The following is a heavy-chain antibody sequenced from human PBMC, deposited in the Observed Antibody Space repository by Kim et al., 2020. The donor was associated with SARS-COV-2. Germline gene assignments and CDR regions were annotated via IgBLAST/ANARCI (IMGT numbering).Heavy chain of an antibody. D-gene: IGHD3-10*01. CDR2: NT. V-gene: IGHV1-3*01. CDR3: AREGHGGCYLN. J-gene: IGHJ3*01. Sequence: NTRYAQKLQGRVTITRDTSASTAYMELSSLRSEDTALYYCAREGHGGCYLNWGQGTMVTVSS.